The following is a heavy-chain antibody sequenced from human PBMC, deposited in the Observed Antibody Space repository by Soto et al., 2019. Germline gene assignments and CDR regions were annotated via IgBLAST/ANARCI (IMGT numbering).Heavy chain of an antibody. J-gene: IGHJ4*02. CDR1: GGSVSSGSYY. Sequence: SETLSLTCTVSGGSVSSGSYYCSWIRQPPGKGLEWIGYIYYSGSTNYNPSLKSRVTVSVDTSKNQFSLKLSSVTAADTAAYYCAKADASGGNSLLFDYWGQGTLVTVSS. CDR2: IYYSGST. CDR3: AKADASGGNSLLFDY. V-gene: IGHV4-61*01. D-gene: IGHD2-21*02.